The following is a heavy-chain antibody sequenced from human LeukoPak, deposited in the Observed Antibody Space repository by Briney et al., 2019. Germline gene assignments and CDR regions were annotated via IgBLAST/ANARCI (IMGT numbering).Heavy chain of an antibody. V-gene: IGHV1-18*01. CDR3: ARDTSVVVVPAASGGNWFDP. CDR1: GYTFTSYG. CDR2: ISAYNGNT. D-gene: IGHD2-2*01. Sequence: GASVKASCKASGYTFTSYGISWVRQAPGQGLEWMGWISAYNGNTNYAQKLQGRVTMTTDTSTSTAYMELRSLRSDDTAVYYCARDTSVVVVPAASGGNWFDPWGQGTLVTVSS. J-gene: IGHJ5*02.